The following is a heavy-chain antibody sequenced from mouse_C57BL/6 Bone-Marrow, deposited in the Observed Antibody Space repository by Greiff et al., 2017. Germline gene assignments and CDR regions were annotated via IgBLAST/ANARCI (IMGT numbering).Heavy chain of an antibody. V-gene: IGHV1-74*01. CDR1: GYTFTSYW. D-gene: IGHD2-4*01. J-gene: IGHJ3*01. CDR3: ALSYDYDKDWFAY. CDR2: IHPSDSDT. Sequence: VQLQQPGAELVKPGASVKVSCKASGYTFTSYWMHWVKQRPGQGLEWIGRIHPSDSDTNYNQKFKGKATLTVDKSSSTAYMQLSSLTSEDSAVYYCALSYDYDKDWFAYWGQGTLVTVSA.